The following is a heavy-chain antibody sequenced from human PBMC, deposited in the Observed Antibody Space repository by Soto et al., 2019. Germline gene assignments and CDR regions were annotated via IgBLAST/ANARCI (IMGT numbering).Heavy chain of an antibody. CDR3: ARRDSGYDSYGY. D-gene: IGHD5-12*01. J-gene: IGHJ4*02. CDR1: GGSISSYY. CDR2: IYYSGST. Sequence: SQTLSLTCTVSGGSISSYYWSWIRQPPGKGLEWIGYIYYSGSTNYNPSLKSRVTISVDTSKNQFSLKLSSVTAADTAVYYCARRDSGYDSYGYWGQGTLVTVSS. V-gene: IGHV4-59*08.